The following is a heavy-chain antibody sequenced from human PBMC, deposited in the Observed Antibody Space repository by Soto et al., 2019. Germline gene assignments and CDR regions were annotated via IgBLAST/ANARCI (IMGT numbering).Heavy chain of an antibody. J-gene: IGHJ3*02. CDR3: APHVSCSGGSCQYDAFAI. Sequence: EVQVLESGGGLVQPGGSLRLSCEGSGFTVSSHAMSWIRQAPGKGAEWGSTVTADGGTYYADSVKGRFDMSRDTSANTLYLQVNSLGAEDTAAYYCAPHVSCSGGSCQYDAFAIRGQGTMVTVSS. CDR1: GFTVSSHA. CDR2: VTADGGT. D-gene: IGHD2-15*01. V-gene: IGHV3-23*01.